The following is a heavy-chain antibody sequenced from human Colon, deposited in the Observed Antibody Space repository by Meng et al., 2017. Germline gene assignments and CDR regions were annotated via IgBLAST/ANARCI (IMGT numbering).Heavy chain of an antibody. D-gene: IGHD6-19*01. V-gene: IGHV4-39*01. Sequence: QSQLQESGPGLVKPSEALPPTCSVPGGSISTSGYYWGWIRQPPGKGLEWIGSIGHSGFTYYTPSLKSRVAVSLDTSKSQFSLMLTSVTAADTAVYYCVRSSAWVRTGFDPWGQGTLVTVSS. CDR1: GGSISTSGYY. CDR2: IGHSGFT. J-gene: IGHJ5*02. CDR3: VRSSAWVRTGFDP.